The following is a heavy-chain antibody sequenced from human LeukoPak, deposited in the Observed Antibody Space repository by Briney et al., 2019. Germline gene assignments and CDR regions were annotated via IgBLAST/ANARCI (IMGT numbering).Heavy chain of an antibody. D-gene: IGHD4-17*01. V-gene: IGHV3-30*02. J-gene: IGHJ3*02. CDR1: GFTFSSYA. CDR3: ARGARDDYGDYGGAFDI. Sequence: GGSLRLSCAASGFTFSSYAMHWVRQAPGKGLEWVAFIRYDGSNRYYADSVKGRFTISRDNSKNALYLQMNSLRAEDTAVYYCARGARDDYGDYGGAFDIWGQGTMVTVSS. CDR2: IRYDGSNR.